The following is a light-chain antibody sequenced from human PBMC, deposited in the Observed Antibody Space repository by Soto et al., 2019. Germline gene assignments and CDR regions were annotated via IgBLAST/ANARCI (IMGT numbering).Light chain of an antibody. CDR1: QSVLYSSNNKNY. CDR2: WAS. Sequence: DIVMTQSPASLAVSLGERATINCKSSQSVLYSSNNKNYLAWYQQKPGQPPKLLISWASTRESGVPDRFSGSGSGTDFTLTIRSLQAEDVAVDYCQQYYSTPRTFGQGTKVEIK. V-gene: IGKV4-1*01. CDR3: QQYYSTPRT. J-gene: IGKJ1*01.